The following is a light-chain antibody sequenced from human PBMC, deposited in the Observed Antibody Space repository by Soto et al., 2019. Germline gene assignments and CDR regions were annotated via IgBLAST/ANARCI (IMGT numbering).Light chain of an antibody. V-gene: IGKV1-39*01. J-gene: IGKJ2*01. CDR2: AAS. CDR3: QQRYRTPNT. Sequence: DIQMTQSPSSLSASVGDRVTITCRASQGISTYLIWYQQRQGNPPKLLIYAASNLVSGVTSRFSGSESGTDFTHPSSSMQPEDFPTYYCQQRYRTPNTFGQVTKLETK. CDR1: QGISTY.